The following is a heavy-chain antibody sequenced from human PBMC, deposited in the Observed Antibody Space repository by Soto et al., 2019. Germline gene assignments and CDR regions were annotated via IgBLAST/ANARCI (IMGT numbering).Heavy chain of an antibody. J-gene: IGHJ4*02. D-gene: IGHD2-2*02. CDR3: ARDKRVVPAAILVSNY. CDR1: GYTFTSYG. V-gene: IGHV1-18*01. Sequence: ASVKVSCKASGYTFTSYGISWVRQAPGQGLEWMGWISAYNGNTNYAQKLQGRVTMTTDTSTSTAYMELRSLRFDDTAVYYCARDKRVVPAAILVSNYWGQGTLVTSPQ. CDR2: ISAYNGNT.